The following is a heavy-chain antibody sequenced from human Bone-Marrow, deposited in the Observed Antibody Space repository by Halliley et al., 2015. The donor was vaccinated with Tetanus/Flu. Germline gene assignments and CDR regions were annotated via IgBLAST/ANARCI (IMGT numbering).Heavy chain of an antibody. CDR3: ARGFYDSSGYSNCFDP. Sequence: TLSLTCAVSGYSINSGSYWGWIRQPPGKGLEWIGYIHHSGNTNSNPSLKSRVTMSVDTSRNQFSLKLSSLTAADTAVYYCARGFYDSSGYSNCFDPWGRGTLVTVSS. CDR1: GYSINSGSY. V-gene: IGHV4-38-2*01. CDR2: IHHSGNT. J-gene: IGHJ5*02. D-gene: IGHD3-22*01.